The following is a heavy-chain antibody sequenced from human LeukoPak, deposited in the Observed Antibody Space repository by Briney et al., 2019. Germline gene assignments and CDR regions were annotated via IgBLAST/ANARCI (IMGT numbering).Heavy chain of an antibody. D-gene: IGHD2-15*01. CDR3: ARSCSGTSCYVGVY. J-gene: IGHJ4*02. CDR1: GGPINSNIYY. Sequence: SETLSLTYNVSGGPINSNIYYWAWVRQPPGKGLEWIGSIYYSGSTYYNPSLKSRITISVDTSKNQFSLKLSSVTAADTALYYCARSCSGTSCYVGVYWGQGTRVTVSS. V-gene: IGHV4-39*07. CDR2: IYYSGST.